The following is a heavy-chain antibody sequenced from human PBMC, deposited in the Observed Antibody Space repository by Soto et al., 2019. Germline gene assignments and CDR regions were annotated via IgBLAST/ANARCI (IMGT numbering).Heavy chain of an antibody. Sequence: TLSLTCTVSGGSISSGGYYWSWIRQHPGKGLEWIGYIYYSGSTYYNPSLKSRVTISVDTSKNQFSLKLSSVTAADTAVYYCARGRTVVPADKVNWYFDLWGRGTLVTVSS. CDR2: IYYSGST. CDR3: ARGRTVVPADKVNWYFDL. D-gene: IGHD2-2*01. J-gene: IGHJ2*01. V-gene: IGHV4-31*03. CDR1: GGSISSGGYY.